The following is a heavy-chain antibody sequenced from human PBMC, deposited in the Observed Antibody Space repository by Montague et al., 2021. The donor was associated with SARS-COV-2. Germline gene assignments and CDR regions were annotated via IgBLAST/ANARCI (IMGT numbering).Heavy chain of an antibody. CDR3: PRDLGGIDV. Sequence: TLSLTCTVSGGSISYGGYFWNWIRQHPGKGLEWNRYIDKSGTTQYNPSLKSPARLSVDTSKNQFSLNLRSATAADTAFYYCPRDLGGIDVWGQGTTVIVSS. CDR2: IDKSGTT. V-gene: IGHV4-31*01. CDR1: GGSISYGGYF. J-gene: IGHJ6*02. D-gene: IGHD3-10*01.